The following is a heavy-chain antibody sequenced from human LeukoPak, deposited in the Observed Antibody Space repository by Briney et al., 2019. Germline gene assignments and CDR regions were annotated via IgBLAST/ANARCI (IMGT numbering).Heavy chain of an antibody. D-gene: IGHD2-2*01. CDR1: GFTFSSYG. J-gene: IGHJ4*01. CDR2: IWIVGRNK. Sequence: GGSLRLSCAASGFTFSSYGMHWVRQAPGQGVEWVAVIWIVGRNKYYVDSVKGRFTISRDNSKNTLYLQTNSLRTQDTAVYYCAREYCSSTSCLFDY. V-gene: IGHV3-33*01. CDR3: AREYCSSTSCLFDY.